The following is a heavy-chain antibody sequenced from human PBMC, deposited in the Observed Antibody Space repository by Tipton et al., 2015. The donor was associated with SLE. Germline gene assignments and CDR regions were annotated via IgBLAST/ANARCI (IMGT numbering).Heavy chain of an antibody. CDR1: GDSISSGGYY. CDR2: ISYSGST. Sequence: TLSLTCIVSGDSISSGGYYWSWIRQSPGKGLEWIGYISYSGSTNYNSSLKSRLTISVDTSKNQFSLKLNSVTGADTAVYYCATGRVVRFRGTLPEYAFNIWGQGTMVTVSS. V-gene: IGHV4-31*03. D-gene: IGHD3-3*01. CDR3: ATGRVVRFRGTLPEYAFNI. J-gene: IGHJ3*02.